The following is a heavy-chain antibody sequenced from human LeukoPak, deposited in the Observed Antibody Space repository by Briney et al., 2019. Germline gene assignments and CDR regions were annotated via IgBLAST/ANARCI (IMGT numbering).Heavy chain of an antibody. CDR1: GFTFSSYV. CDR2: ISGSGGST. Sequence: PGGSLRLSCAASGFTFSSYVMSWVRQAPGKGLEWVSAISGSGGSTYYADSVKGRFTISRDNAKNSLYLQMNSLRAEDTAVYYCARDSGPAGYWGQGTLVTVSS. J-gene: IGHJ4*02. V-gene: IGHV3-23*01. D-gene: IGHD6-13*01. CDR3: ARDSGPAGY.